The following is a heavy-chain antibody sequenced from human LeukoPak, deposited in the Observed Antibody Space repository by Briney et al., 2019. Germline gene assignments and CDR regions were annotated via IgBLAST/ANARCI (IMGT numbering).Heavy chain of an antibody. J-gene: IGHJ4*02. CDR3: AKSLGTGAPYDY. CDR2: INADGSVK. Sequence: TGGSLRLSCAAFGLTFSSNWMSWVRQAPGKGLEWVATINADGSVKHYVDSVKGRFTISRDNAKNSLSLQMDTLRAEDTAVYYCAKSLGTGAPYDYWGQGTLVTVSS. V-gene: IGHV3-7*01. CDR1: GLTFSSNW. D-gene: IGHD1-1*01.